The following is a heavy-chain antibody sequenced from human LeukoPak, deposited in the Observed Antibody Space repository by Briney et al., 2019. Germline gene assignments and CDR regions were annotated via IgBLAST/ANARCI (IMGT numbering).Heavy chain of an antibody. J-gene: IGHJ4*02. CDR2: ITGSGGGT. CDR3: AKERWVSGSDCYFTLFVL. D-gene: IGHD3-3*01. V-gene: IGHV3-23*01. CDR1: GFTFSNYA. Sequence: GGSLRLSCAAFGFTFSNYAINWVRQAPGKGLEWVSSITGSGGGTYYADSVKGRFNISRDNSKNTLYLQMNSLRAEDTAVYYCAKERWVSGSDCYFTLFVLGGRGTGVTVS.